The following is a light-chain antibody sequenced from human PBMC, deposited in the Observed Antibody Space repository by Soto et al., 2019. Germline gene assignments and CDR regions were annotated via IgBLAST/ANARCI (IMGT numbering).Light chain of an antibody. J-gene: IGLJ1*01. Sequence: ALAQPSSVSGSPGQSITISCTGTSTDVGGYNYVSWYQHHSGKAPKLLIYEVTNRPSGISDRFSGSKSGNTASLTISGLQAEDEADYFCTSFTSTSSLYVFGTGTKVTVL. CDR1: STDVGGYNY. CDR3: TSFTSTSSLYV. CDR2: EVT. V-gene: IGLV2-14*01.